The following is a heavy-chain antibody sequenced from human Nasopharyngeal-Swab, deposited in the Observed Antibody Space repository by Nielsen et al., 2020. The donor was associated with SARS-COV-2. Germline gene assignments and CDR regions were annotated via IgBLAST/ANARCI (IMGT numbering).Heavy chain of an antibody. CDR2: ISYDGSNK. D-gene: IGHD6-19*01. CDR3: AREQWLVLGQFDY. J-gene: IGHJ4*02. V-gene: IGHV3-30*03. CDR1: GFTFSSYG. Sequence: GESLKIPCAASGFTFSSYGMHWVRQAPGKGLEWVAVISYDGSNKYYADSVKGRFTISRDNSKNTLYLQMNSLRAEDTAVYYCAREQWLVLGQFDYWGQGTLVTVSS.